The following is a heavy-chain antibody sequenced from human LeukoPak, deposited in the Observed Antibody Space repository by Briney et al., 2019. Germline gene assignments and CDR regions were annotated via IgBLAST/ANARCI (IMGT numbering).Heavy chain of an antibody. CDR1: GYTFTGYY. CDR3: ARALSGWNAYYYYMDV. D-gene: IGHD1-1*01. V-gene: IGHV1-2*02. Sequence: GASVKVSCKASGYTFTGYYMHWVRQAPGQGLEWMGWINPNSGGTNYAQKFQGRVTMTRDTSISTAYMELSRLRSDDTAVYYCARALSGWNAYYYYMDVWGKGTTVTISS. J-gene: IGHJ6*03. CDR2: INPNSGGT.